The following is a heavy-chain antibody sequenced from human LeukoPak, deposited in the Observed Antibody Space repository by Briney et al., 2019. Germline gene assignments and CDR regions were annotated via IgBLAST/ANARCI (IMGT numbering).Heavy chain of an antibody. CDR1: GYTFTSYG. CDR3: ARDGVRLYYDFWSGPYGMDV. CDR2: ISAYNGNT. J-gene: IGHJ6*02. D-gene: IGHD3-3*01. V-gene: IGHV1-18*01. Sequence: ASVKVSCKASGYTFTSYGLSWVRQAPGQGLEWMGWISAYNGNTNYAQKLQGRVTMTTDTSTSTAYMELRSLRSDDTAVYYCARDGVRLYYDFWSGPYGMDVWGQGTTVTVSS.